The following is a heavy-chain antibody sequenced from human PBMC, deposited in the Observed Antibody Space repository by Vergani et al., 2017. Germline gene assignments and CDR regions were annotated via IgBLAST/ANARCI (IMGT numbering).Heavy chain of an antibody. CDR3: ARAYTAMVTFDY. CDR2: IYYSGST. D-gene: IGHD5-18*01. J-gene: IGHJ4*02. V-gene: IGHV4-59*01. CDR1: GGSISSYY. Sequence: QVQLQESGPGLVKPSETLSLTCTVSGGSISSYYWSWIRQPPGKGLGWIGYIYYSGSTNYNPSLKSRVTISVDTSKNQFSLKLSSVTAADTAVYYCARAYTAMVTFDYWGQGTLVTVSS.